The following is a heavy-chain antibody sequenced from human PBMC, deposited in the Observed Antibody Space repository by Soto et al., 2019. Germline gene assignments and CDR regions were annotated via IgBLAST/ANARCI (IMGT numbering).Heavy chain of an antibody. Sequence: VHLVESGGGLVKPGGSLRLSCAASGFTLSDYYMTWIRQAPGKGLEWVSYISSSGRTIYYADSVRGRFTISRANAENSLYLQMNSLRAEDTALYYCARNSEHFDYWGQGTLVAVSS. J-gene: IGHJ4*02. CDR3: ARNSEHFDY. D-gene: IGHD1-26*01. CDR2: ISSSGRTI. CDR1: GFTLSDYY. V-gene: IGHV3-11*01.